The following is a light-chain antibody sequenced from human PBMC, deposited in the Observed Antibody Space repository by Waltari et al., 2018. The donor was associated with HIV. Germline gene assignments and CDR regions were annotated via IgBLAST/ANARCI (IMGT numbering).Light chain of an antibody. Sequence: QSALTQPPSASGSPGQSVTLSCTGTSSDVGGYNYVSWHHQHPGKAPQLMIYDVIKRPSGVPIRCPGSKSGNTASLTVAGVQPEDEADYNCSSHAGSKVVFGGGTRLTVL. CDR2: DVI. J-gene: IGLJ2*01. CDR1: SSDVGGYNY. CDR3: SSHAGSKVV. V-gene: IGLV2-8*01.